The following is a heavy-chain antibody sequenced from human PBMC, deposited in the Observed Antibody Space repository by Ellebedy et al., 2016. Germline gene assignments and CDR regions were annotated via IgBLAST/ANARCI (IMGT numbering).Heavy chain of an antibody. CDR1: GYSFSTRW. Sequence: GESLKISXKGSGYSFSTRWIGWVRQMPGKGLEWMAIIYPGDSDTRYSPSFQGQVTISADKSISTAYLQWSSLKASDTAMYYCARQDCSGGSCYQDYWGQGTLVTVSS. CDR2: IYPGDSDT. D-gene: IGHD2-15*01. V-gene: IGHV5-51*01. CDR3: ARQDCSGGSCYQDY. J-gene: IGHJ4*02.